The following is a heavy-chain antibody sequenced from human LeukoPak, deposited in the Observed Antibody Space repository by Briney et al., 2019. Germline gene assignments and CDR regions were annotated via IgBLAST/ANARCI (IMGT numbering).Heavy chain of an antibody. CDR1: GGSLSSHY. V-gene: IGHV4-59*11. D-gene: IGHD2-2*01. CDR3: ARSSSGCSTSSCYLTY. CDR2: IHDTGST. Sequence: SETLSLTCSVSGGSLSSHYWSWIRQPPGKGLELIGHIHDTGSTFYNPSLRGRVTISLDTSNNQFSLKLTSMIAADTAVYYCARSSSGCSTSSCYLTYWGQGTLVTVS. J-gene: IGHJ4*02.